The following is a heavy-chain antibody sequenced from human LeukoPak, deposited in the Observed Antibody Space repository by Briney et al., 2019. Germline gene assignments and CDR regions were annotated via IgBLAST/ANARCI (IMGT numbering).Heavy chain of an antibody. CDR1: GYTFTSYA. J-gene: IGHJ4*02. CDR2: INTSTGNP. CDR3: ARGPYSSGWLYFDY. D-gene: IGHD6-19*01. Sequence: ASVKVSCKASGYTFTSYAMNWVRQAPGQGLEWMGWINTSTGNPTYAQGFTGRFVFSLDTSVSTAYLQISSLKAEDTAVYYCARGPYSSGWLYFDYWGQGTLVTVSS. V-gene: IGHV7-4-1*02.